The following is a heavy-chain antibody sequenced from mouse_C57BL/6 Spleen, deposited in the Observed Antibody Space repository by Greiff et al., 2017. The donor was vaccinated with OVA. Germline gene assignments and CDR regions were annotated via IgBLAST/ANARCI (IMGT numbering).Heavy chain of an antibody. CDR1: GYSITSGYY. CDR2: ISYDGSN. Sequence: EVKLQESGPGLVKPSQSLSLTCSVTGYSITSGYYWNWIRQFPGNKLEWMGYISYDGSNNYNPSLKNRISITRDTSQNQFFLKLNSVTTEDTATYYCANGDWYFDVWGTGTTVTVPS. CDR3: ANGDWYFDV. V-gene: IGHV3-6*01. J-gene: IGHJ1*03.